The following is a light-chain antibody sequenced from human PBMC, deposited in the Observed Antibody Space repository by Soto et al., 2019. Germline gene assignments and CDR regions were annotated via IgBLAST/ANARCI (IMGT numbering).Light chain of an antibody. CDR2: EVT. CDR3: SSYTSSSTLYV. CDR1: SSDVGGYNY. Sequence: QSALTQPASVYGSPGQSITISCTGTSSDVGGYNYVSWYQQHPGKAPKVMIYEVTNRPSGVSHRFSGSKSGNTASLTISGLQAEDEAYYYCSSYTSSSTLYVFGTGTKLTVL. J-gene: IGLJ1*01. V-gene: IGLV2-14*01.